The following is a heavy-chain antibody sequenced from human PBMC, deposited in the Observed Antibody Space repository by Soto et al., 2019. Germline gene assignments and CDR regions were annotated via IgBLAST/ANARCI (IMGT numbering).Heavy chain of an antibody. Sequence: QVQLVESGGGVVQPGRSLRLSCAASGFTFSSYGMHWVRQAPGTGLEWVADISYDGSNKYYADSVKGRVTISRDNSKNTLYLQMNSLRAEDTAVYYCSKDWGWVVTHYGMDVWGQGPTVTVSS. D-gene: IGHD2-21*02. CDR3: SKDWGWVVTHYGMDV. J-gene: IGHJ6*02. CDR2: ISYDGSNK. V-gene: IGHV3-30*18. CDR1: GFTFSSYG.